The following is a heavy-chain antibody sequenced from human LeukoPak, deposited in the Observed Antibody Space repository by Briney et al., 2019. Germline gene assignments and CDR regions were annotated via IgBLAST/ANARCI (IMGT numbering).Heavy chain of an antibody. CDR3: VWFGEFDY. D-gene: IGHD3-10*01. J-gene: IGHJ4*02. Sequence: ASVKVSCKASGYTFTSYGISWVRQAPGQRLEWMGWINAGNGNTKYSQKFQGRVTITRDTSASTAYVELSSLRSEDTAVYYCVWFGEFDYWGQGTLVTVSS. V-gene: IGHV1-3*01. CDR2: INAGNGNT. CDR1: GYTFTSYG.